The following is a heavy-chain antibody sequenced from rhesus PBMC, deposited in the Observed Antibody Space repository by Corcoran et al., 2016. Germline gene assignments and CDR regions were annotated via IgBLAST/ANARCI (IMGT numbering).Heavy chain of an antibody. V-gene: IGHV1-1*01. CDR3: TREGIRERYFEF. CDR1: GYTFTSYY. Sequence: QVQLVQSGAEIKQPGASVKLSCKASGYTFTSYYMHWVRQAPGQGLEWIGLIPPYNGNKGYSQNFQVRVSITTDTSTSTGYMELSSLRSEDTAVYYCTREGIRERYFEFWGQGALVTVSS. D-gene: IGHD5-42*01. J-gene: IGHJ1*01. CDR2: IPPYNGNK.